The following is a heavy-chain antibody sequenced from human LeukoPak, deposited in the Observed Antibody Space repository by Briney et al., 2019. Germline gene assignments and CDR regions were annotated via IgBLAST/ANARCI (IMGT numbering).Heavy chain of an antibody. CDR1: GGSISSYY. V-gene: IGHV4-59*01. CDR3: AREVILTGYYQYYFDY. Sequence: SETLSLTCTVSGGSISSYYWNWIRQPPGKGLEWIGYIYNSGSTNNNPSLKSRVTISVDTSKNQFSLKLSSVTAADTAVYYCAREVILTGYYQYYFDYWGQGTLVTVSS. J-gene: IGHJ4*02. D-gene: IGHD3-9*01. CDR2: IYNSGST.